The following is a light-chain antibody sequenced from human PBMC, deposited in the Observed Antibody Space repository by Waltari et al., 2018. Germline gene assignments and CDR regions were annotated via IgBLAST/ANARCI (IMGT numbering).Light chain of an antibody. CDR2: QDS. CDR1: KLVTNF. Sequence: SYELTQPPSVSVSPGQTASITRSGDKLVTNFVSWYQQKPGQSPLLVMYQDSKRPSGIPERFSGSSYGPTATLTISGAQPIDEADYYCQAWDTLSAWVFGAGTKVNVI. CDR3: QAWDTLSAWV. J-gene: IGLJ1*01. V-gene: IGLV3-1*01.